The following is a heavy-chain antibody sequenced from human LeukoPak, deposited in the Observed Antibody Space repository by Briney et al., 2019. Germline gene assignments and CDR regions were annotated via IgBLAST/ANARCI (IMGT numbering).Heavy chain of an antibody. Sequence: PPETLSLTCAVYGGSFSDYYWNWIRQPPGKGLEWIGEINHSGSTDYNPSLKSRVSISVDTSKNQFSLKLNSVTAADTAVYYCAREGRDGSRYYFDYWSQGTLVTVSS. CDR1: GGSFSDYY. V-gene: IGHV4-34*01. CDR3: AREGRDGSRYYFDY. D-gene: IGHD5-24*01. CDR2: INHSGST. J-gene: IGHJ4*02.